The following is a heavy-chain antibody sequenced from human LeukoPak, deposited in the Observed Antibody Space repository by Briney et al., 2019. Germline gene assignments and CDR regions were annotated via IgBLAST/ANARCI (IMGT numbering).Heavy chain of an antibody. V-gene: IGHV4-61*01. CDR3: ARVYCSGGSCYAST. CDR1: GYSISSGYY. D-gene: IGHD2-15*01. CDR2: IYYSGST. J-gene: IGHJ5*02. Sequence: SETLSLTCTVSGYSISSGYYWGWIRQPPGKGLEWIGYIYYSGSTNYNPSLKSRVTISVDTSKNQFSLKLSSVTAADTAVYYCARVYCSGGSCYASTWGQGTLVTVSS.